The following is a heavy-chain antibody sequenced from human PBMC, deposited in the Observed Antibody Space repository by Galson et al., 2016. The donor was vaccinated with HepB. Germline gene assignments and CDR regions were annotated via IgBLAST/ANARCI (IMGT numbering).Heavy chain of an antibody. Sequence: SLRLSCAASGFTFSRYWMSWVRQAPGKGLEWVANIKPDGSESYYADSVKGRFTLSRDNARNSLYLQMNSLRAEDTAVYYCARDTGGGCSSNSCFGWFDPWGQGTLVTVSS. J-gene: IGHJ5*02. V-gene: IGHV3-7*01. CDR2: IKPDGSES. D-gene: IGHD2-2*01. CDR1: GFTFSRYW. CDR3: ARDTGGGCSSNSCFGWFDP.